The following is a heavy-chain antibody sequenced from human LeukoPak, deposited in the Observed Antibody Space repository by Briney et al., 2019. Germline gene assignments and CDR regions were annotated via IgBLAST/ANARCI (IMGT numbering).Heavy chain of an antibody. J-gene: IGHJ3*02. CDR3: ASYSSSSYDAFDI. Sequence: ASVKVSCKASGYTFTGYYMHWVRQAPGQGLEWMGWINPNSGGTNYAQKFLGRVTMTRDTSISTAYMELSRLRSDDTAVYYCASYSSSSYDAFDIWGQGTMVTVSS. CDR2: INPNSGGT. D-gene: IGHD6-13*01. CDR1: GYTFTGYY. V-gene: IGHV1-2*02.